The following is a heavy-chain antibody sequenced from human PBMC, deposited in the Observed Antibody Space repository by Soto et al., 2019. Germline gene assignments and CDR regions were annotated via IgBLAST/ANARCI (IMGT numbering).Heavy chain of an antibody. D-gene: IGHD2-2*01. CDR2: IYYSGST. V-gene: IGHV4-59*01. CDR1: GGSISSYY. J-gene: IGHJ4*02. Sequence: QVQLQESGPGLVKPSETLSLTCTVSGGSISSYYWSWIRQPPGKGLEWIGYIYYSGSTNYNPSLKSRVTISVDTSKNQSSLKLSSVTAADTAVYYCACTYCSSTSGYVFPFDYWGQGTLVTVSS. CDR3: ACTYCSSTSGYVFPFDY.